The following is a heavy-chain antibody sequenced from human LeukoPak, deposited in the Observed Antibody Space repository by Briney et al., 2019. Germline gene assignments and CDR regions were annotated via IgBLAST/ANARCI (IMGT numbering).Heavy chain of an antibody. CDR2: ISGSGGST. Sequence: GGSLRLSCAASGFTFSSYAMSWVRQAPGKGLEWVSAISGSGGSTYYADSVKGRFTISRDNSKNTLYLQMNSLRAEDTAVYYCAKVPPMITGGYYYYYMDVWGKGTTVTVSS. CDR3: AKVPPMITGGYYYYYMDV. J-gene: IGHJ6*03. V-gene: IGHV3-23*01. CDR1: GFTFSSYA. D-gene: IGHD3-16*01.